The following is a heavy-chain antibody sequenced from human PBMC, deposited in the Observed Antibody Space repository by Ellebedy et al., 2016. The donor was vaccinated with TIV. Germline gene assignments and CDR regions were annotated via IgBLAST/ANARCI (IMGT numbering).Heavy chain of an antibody. Sequence: SETLSLTXTVSGGSISSSHYYWGWIRQSQGKGLEWIGSIYYSGSTYYNPSLKSRVTISVDTSKNQLSLRLRSVTAADTAVYYCGGRYMMTDVFDIWGQGTMVTVSS. D-gene: IGHD5-24*01. J-gene: IGHJ3*02. CDR2: IYYSGST. CDR3: GGRYMMTDVFDI. CDR1: GGSISSSHYY. V-gene: IGHV4-39*01.